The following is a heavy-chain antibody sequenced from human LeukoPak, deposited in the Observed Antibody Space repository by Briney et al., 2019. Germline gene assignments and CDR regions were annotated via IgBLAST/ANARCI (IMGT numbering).Heavy chain of an antibody. D-gene: IGHD6-13*01. CDR3: ARGGGAAAGQKFDY. J-gene: IGHJ4*02. V-gene: IGHV4-61*02. CDR2: IYTSGST. CDR1: GGSISSGSYY. Sequence: SQTLSLTCTVSGGSISSGSYYWSWIRQPAGKGLEWIGRIYTSGSTNYNPSLKSRVTITVDTSKNQFSLKLSSVTAADTAVYYCARGGGAAAGQKFDYWGQGTLVTVSS.